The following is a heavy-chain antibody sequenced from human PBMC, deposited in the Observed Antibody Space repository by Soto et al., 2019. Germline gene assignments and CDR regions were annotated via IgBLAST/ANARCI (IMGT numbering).Heavy chain of an antibody. Sequence: QVQLVQSGEEVKKPGASVKVSCKASGYIFVNYGIAWVRQAPGQGLEWMGWISPYTGNTHSGTKVQGRLTMTTDTSKSTAYMDLGSPTSDDTAVYYCVMVDNYVTPTPQDVWGQGTTVTVSS. J-gene: IGHJ6*02. D-gene: IGHD3-16*01. V-gene: IGHV1-18*01. CDR3: VMVDNYVTPTPQDV. CDR1: GYIFVNYG. CDR2: ISPYTGNT.